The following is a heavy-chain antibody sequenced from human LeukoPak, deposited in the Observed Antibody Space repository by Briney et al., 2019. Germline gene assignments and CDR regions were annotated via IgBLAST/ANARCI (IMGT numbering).Heavy chain of an antibody. CDR1: GFTFSSYG. CDR2: ISYDGSNK. CDR3: AKGGGTSYPFDY. J-gene: IGHJ4*02. Sequence: GGSLRLSCAASGFTFSSYGMHWVRQAPGKGLEWVAVISYDGSNKYYADSVKGRFTISRDNSKNTLYLQMNSLGAEDTAVYYCAKGGGTSYPFDYWGQGTLVTVSS. V-gene: IGHV3-30*18. D-gene: IGHD3/OR15-3a*01.